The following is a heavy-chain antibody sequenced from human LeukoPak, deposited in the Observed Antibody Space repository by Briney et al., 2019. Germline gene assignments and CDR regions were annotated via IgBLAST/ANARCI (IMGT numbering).Heavy chain of an antibody. J-gene: IGHJ6*03. CDR1: GGSFSGYY. CDR3: ARVRGYSYGYYYYYMDV. V-gene: IGHV4-34*01. Sequence: KPSETLSLTCAVYGGSFSGYYWSWIRQPPGKGLEWIGEINHSGSTNYNPSLKSRVTISVDTSKNQFSLKLSSVTAADTAVYYCARVRGYSYGYYYYYMDVWGKGTTVTVSS. D-gene: IGHD5-18*01. CDR2: INHSGST.